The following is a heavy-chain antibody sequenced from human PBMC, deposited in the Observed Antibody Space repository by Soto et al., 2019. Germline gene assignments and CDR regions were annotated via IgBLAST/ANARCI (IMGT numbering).Heavy chain of an antibody. J-gene: IGHJ6*02. Sequence: ASVKVSCKASGYTFTTYSISWVRQAPGQGLEWMGWTSTYNGDTNYAQKLQGRVTMITDTSASTAYMELRSLRSDDTAVYYCARGGGDSTSSRYYYYGMDVWGQGTTVTVS. CDR2: TSTYNGDT. CDR3: ARGGGDSTSSRYYYYGMDV. D-gene: IGHD6-6*01. V-gene: IGHV1-18*04. CDR1: GYTFTTYS.